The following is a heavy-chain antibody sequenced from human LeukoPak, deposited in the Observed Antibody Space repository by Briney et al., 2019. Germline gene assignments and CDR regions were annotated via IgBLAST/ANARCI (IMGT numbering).Heavy chain of an antibody. CDR1: GYTFTSYG. CDR3: ARESGGRTGGKTFDY. J-gene: IGHJ4*02. D-gene: IGHD1-26*01. Sequence: AASVKVSCKASGYTFTSYGISWVRQAPGQGLEWMGWISAYNGNTNYAQKLQGRVTMTTDTSTSTAYMELRSLRSGDTAVYFCARESGGRTGGKTFDYWGQGILVTVSS. CDR2: ISAYNGNT. V-gene: IGHV1-18*01.